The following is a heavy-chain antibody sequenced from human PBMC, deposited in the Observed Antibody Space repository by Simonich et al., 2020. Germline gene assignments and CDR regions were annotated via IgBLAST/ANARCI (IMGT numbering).Heavy chain of an antibody. J-gene: IGHJ6*03. CDR2: INPNSGGT. D-gene: IGHD3-3*01. Sequence: QVQLVQSGAEVKNPGASVKVSCKASGYTFTGYYMHWVPQAPGQGLEWMAWINPNSGGTNSAQKFQGRVTMTRDTSLSTAYMELSRRRSDDTAVYYCARGGVQYYYYYMDVWGKGTTVTVSS. CDR3: ARGGVQYYYYYMDV. CDR1: GYTFTGYY. V-gene: IGHV1-2*02.